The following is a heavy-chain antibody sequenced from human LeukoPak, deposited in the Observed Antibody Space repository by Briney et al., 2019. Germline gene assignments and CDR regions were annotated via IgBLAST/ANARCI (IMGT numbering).Heavy chain of an antibody. J-gene: IGHJ5*02. Sequence: SETVSLTCTVSGGSISSSSHYWGWIRQPPGKGLEWIGSIYYSGSTYYNPSLKSRVTISVDTSKNQFSLKLSSVTAADTAVYYCARNFGVVPAANAENWFDPWGQGTLVTVSS. CDR2: IYYSGST. CDR3: ARNFGVVPAANAENWFDP. CDR1: GGSISSSSHY. V-gene: IGHV4-39*07. D-gene: IGHD2-2*01.